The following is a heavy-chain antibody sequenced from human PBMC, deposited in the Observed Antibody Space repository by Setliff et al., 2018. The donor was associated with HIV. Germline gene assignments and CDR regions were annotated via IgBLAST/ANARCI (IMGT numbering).Heavy chain of an antibody. V-gene: IGHV1-18*01. CDR1: GYTFTSYG. Sequence: ASVKVSCKASGYTFTSYGISWVRQAPGQGLEWMGWISAYNGDINYAQKFQGRVTMTTDTSTSTAYMELRGLRYDDTAVYFCARDPTMVRGSSFYYWGQGTLVTVSS. CDR2: ISAYNGDI. CDR3: ARDPTMVRGSSFYY. D-gene: IGHD3-10*01. J-gene: IGHJ4*02.